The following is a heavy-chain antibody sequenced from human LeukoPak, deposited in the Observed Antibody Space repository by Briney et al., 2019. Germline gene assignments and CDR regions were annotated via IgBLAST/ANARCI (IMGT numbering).Heavy chain of an antibody. CDR2: ISGSGGST. V-gene: IGHV3-23*01. CDR1: GFTFSGYV. D-gene: IGHD2-2*01. J-gene: IGHJ4*02. Sequence: GGSLRLSCAASGFTFSGYVMSWVRQAPGKGLEWVSSISGSGGSTYYTESVRGRFTISRDNSKNTLYLQMNSLRAEDTAVYYCAKDEVVVPAASSWGQGTLVTVSS. CDR3: AKDEVVVPAASS.